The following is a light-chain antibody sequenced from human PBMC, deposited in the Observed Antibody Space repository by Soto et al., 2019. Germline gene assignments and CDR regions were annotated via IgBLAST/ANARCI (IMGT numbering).Light chain of an antibody. J-gene: IGKJ3*01. CDR1: QSVDRNY. CDR3: QQYGLSPPYT. Sequence: EVLLTQPPGTLSLSPGARSTLSCRASQSVDRNYLAWYQHKPGQAPRLLIYGASTRATGIPDRFSGSGSGTDFTLTISRLEPEDFAVYYCQQYGLSPPYTFGPGTKVAI. V-gene: IGKV3-20*01. CDR2: GAS.